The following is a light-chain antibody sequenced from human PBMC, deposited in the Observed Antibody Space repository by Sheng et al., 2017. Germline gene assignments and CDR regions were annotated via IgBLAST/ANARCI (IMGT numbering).Light chain of an antibody. V-gene: IGKV1-13*02. CDR1: QGINSA. J-gene: IGKJ4*01. CDR2: DVS. CDR3: QQFNSYRLT. Sequence: AIHLTQSPSSLSASVGDRVTITCRASQGINSALAWYQQKPGKAPKVLIYDVSSLESGVPSRFGGSGSGTDFTLTISSLQPEDFATYYCQQFNSYRLTFAEGQGGDQT.